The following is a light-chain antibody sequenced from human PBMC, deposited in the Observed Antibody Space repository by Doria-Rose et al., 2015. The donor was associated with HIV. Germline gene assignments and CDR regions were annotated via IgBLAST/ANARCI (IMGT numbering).Light chain of an antibody. Sequence: LTQSPGTLSLSPGERATLSCRASQSFSSTYLAWYQQKTGQAPSLLIYDGSTRATGIPDRFSASGPGTDFTLTINRLEPEDFALYYCHQYGTSWTFGQGTKVEI. CDR1: QSFSSTY. V-gene: IGKV3-20*01. J-gene: IGKJ1*01. CDR2: DGS. CDR3: HQYGTSWT.